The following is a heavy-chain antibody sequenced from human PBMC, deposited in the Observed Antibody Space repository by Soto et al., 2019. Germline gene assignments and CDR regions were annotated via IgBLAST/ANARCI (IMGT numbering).Heavy chain of an antibody. CDR3: ARIGGENRPQYSYYYYYGMDV. CDR1: GGSISSSNW. V-gene: IGHV4-4*02. CDR2: IYHSGST. Sequence: QVQLQESGPGLVKPSGTLSLTCAVSGGSISSSNWWSWVRQPPGKGLEWIGEIYHSGSTNYNPSLKSRVTISVDKSKNQFSLKLSSVTAADTAVYYCARIGGENRPQYSYYYYYGMDVWGQGTTVTVSS. J-gene: IGHJ6*02. D-gene: IGHD3-16*01.